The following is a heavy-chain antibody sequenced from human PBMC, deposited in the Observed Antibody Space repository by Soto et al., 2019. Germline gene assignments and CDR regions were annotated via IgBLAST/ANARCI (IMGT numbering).Heavy chain of an antibody. CDR3: ARTTYYYDSSGSEAPGY. V-gene: IGHV4-39*01. CDR2: IYYSGST. Sequence: SETLSLTCTVSGGSISSSSYYWGWIRQPPGKGLEWIGSIYYSGSTYYNPSLKSRVTISVDTSKNQFSLKLSSVTAADTAVYYCARTTYYYDSSGSEAPGYWGQGTLVTVSS. CDR1: GGSISSSSYY. D-gene: IGHD3-22*01. J-gene: IGHJ4*02.